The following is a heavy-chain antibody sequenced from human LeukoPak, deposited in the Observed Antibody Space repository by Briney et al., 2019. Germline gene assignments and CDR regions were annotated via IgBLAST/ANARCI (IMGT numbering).Heavy chain of an antibody. D-gene: IGHD6-13*01. J-gene: IGHJ4*02. Sequence: GGSLRLSCAASGFTFSSYAMSWVRQAPGKGLEWVSAISGSGGSTYYADSVKGRFTISRDNSKNTLHLQMNSLRAEDTAVYYCAKTKGYPYYFDYWGQGTLVTVSS. V-gene: IGHV3-23*01. CDR1: GFTFSSYA. CDR2: ISGSGGST. CDR3: AKTKGYPYYFDY.